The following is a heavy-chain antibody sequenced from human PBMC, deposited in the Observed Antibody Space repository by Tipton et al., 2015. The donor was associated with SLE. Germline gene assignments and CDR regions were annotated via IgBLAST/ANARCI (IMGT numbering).Heavy chain of an antibody. D-gene: IGHD4-11*01. CDR3: ARGPMTTVTTGFDY. CDR2: IYHSGST. J-gene: IGHJ4*02. Sequence: TLSLTCTVSGYSISSGYHWSWIRQPPGKGLEWIATIYHSGSTYYNPSLKSRVTISVDTSKNQFSLKLTSVTAADTAIYFCARGPMTTVTTGFDYWGQGTLVTVSS. V-gene: IGHV4-38-2*02. CDR1: GYSISSGYH.